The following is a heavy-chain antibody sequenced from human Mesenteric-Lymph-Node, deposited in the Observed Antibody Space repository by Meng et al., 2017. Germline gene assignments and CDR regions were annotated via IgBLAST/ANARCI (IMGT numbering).Heavy chain of an antibody. Sequence: SETLSLTCTVSGGSISSYYWSWIRQPPGKGLEWIGYIYYSGSTNYSPSLKSRVTISVDTSKNQFSLKLSSVTAADTAVYYCARESYYYGSGSYFFDYWGQGTLVTVSS. CDR2: IYYSGST. D-gene: IGHD3-10*01. V-gene: IGHV4-59*01. CDR1: GGSISSYY. CDR3: ARESYYYGSGSYFFDY. J-gene: IGHJ4*02.